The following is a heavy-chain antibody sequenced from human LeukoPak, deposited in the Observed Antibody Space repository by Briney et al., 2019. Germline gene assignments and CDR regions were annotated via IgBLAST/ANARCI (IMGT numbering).Heavy chain of an antibody. CDR1: GFTFSSYS. Sequence: GGSLRLSCAASGFTFSSYSMNWVRQAPGKGLEWVSYISSSSSTIYYADSVKGRFTISRDNAKNSLYLQMNSLRAEDTAVYYCARDSAPFSYSSSWYEVNAFDIWGQGTMVTVSS. D-gene: IGHD6-13*01. CDR3: ARDSAPFSYSSSWYEVNAFDI. V-gene: IGHV3-48*01. J-gene: IGHJ3*02. CDR2: ISSSSSTI.